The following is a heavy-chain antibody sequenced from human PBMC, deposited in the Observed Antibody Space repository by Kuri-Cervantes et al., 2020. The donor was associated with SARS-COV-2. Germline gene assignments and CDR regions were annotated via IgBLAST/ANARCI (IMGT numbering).Heavy chain of an antibody. V-gene: IGHV3-73*01. CDR1: GFLFSASA. CDR3: ARENIVVVPAAMYAFDI. J-gene: IGHJ3*02. D-gene: IGHD2-2*01. CDR2: VRGKANNYAT. Sequence: GESLKISCEVSGFLFSASAIHWVRQASGKGLEWVGRVRGKANNYATAYAASVKGRFTISRDDSKNMAYLQMNSLKTEDTAMYYCARENIVVVPAAMYAFDIWGQGTMVTVSS.